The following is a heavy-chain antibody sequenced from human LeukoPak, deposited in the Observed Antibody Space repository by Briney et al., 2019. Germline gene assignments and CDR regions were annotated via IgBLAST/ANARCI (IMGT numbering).Heavy chain of an antibody. J-gene: IGHJ4*02. CDR2: ISNSSSYI. D-gene: IGHD7-27*01. Sequence: GGSLRLSCAASGFIFSNSNINWVRQAPGKGLEWVSSISNSSSYISYADSVKGRFTISRDNAKTSLYPQMNSLRAEDTAVYYCARRTGDCFDYWGQGTLVTVSS. CDR1: GFIFSNSN. CDR3: ARRTGDCFDY. V-gene: IGHV3-21*01.